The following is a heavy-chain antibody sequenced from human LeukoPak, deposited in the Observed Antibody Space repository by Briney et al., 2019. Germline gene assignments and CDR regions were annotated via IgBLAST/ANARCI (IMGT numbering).Heavy chain of an antibody. Sequence: NPSETLSLTCTVSGGSISSYFWSWIRQPPGKGLEWIGYISYNGRTNYNPSLKSRVIISVDTSKSQFSLNLSSVTAADTAVYYCAREGNGGNSWYYYYYMDVWGKGTTVTVSS. D-gene: IGHD4-23*01. CDR2: ISYNGRT. CDR1: GGSISSYF. V-gene: IGHV4-59*01. J-gene: IGHJ6*03. CDR3: AREGNGGNSWYYYYYMDV.